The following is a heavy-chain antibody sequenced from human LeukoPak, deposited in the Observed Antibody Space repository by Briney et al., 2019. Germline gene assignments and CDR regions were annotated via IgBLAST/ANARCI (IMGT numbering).Heavy chain of an antibody. D-gene: IGHD3-3*01. J-gene: IGHJ4*02. CDR1: GYTFTGYY. CDR3: AREAAPYYDFWSGYSYYFDY. Sequence: ASVKVSCKASGYTFTGYYMHWVRQAPGQGLEWMGWINPNSGGTNYAQKFQGRVTMTRDTSISTAYTELSRLRSDDTAVYYCAREAAPYYDFWSGYSYYFDYWGQGTLVTVSS. V-gene: IGHV1-2*02. CDR2: INPNSGGT.